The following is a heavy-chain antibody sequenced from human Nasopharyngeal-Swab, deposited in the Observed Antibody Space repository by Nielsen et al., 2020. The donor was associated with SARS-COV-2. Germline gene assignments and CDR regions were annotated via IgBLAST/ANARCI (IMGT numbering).Heavy chain of an antibody. CDR1: GYTLSNYA. Sequence: ASVKVSCKASGYTLSNYAMYCVRQAPGQRPEFMGWINAGKGSTIYSQRFQGRVRISRDTSANTVYMELNRLRSEDTAVYYCARVPAVAASRIDYWGQGTLVTVSS. J-gene: IGHJ4*02. CDR3: ARVPAVAASRIDY. V-gene: IGHV1-3*01. CDR2: INAGKGST. D-gene: IGHD6-19*01.